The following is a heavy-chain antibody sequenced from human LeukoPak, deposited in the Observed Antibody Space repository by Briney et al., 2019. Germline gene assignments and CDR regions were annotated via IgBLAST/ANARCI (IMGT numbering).Heavy chain of an antibody. CDR2: LNPNDGHT. V-gene: IGHV1-46*01. Sequence: ASVKVSCKASGYTFTNHYMHWVRQAPGQGLEWMGILNPNDGHTTYAQMFQGGVTMTRDTSISTAYMELSSLRSDDTAVYYCTRASRSSGWYLGAFDIWGQGTMVTVSS. D-gene: IGHD6-19*01. J-gene: IGHJ3*02. CDR1: GYTFTNHY. CDR3: TRASRSSGWYLGAFDI.